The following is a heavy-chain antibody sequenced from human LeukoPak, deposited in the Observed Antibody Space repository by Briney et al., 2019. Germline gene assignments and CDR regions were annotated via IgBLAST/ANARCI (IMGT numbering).Heavy chain of an antibody. J-gene: IGHJ4*02. CDR2: IYYSGST. V-gene: IGHV4-39*07. CDR3: ARDDYGDHGMGYFDY. D-gene: IGHD4-17*01. Sequence: PSETLSLTCTVSGDSLSSSSYYWGWIRQPPGKGLEWIGSIYYSGSTYYNPSLKSRVTMSVDTSKNQFSLKLSSVTAADTAVYYCARDDYGDHGMGYFDYWGQGTLVTVSS. CDR1: GDSLSSSSYY.